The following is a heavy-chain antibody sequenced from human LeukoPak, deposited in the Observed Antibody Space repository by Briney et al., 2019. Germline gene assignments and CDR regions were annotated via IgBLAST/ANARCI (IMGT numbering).Heavy chain of an antibody. CDR1: GFTFSSYA. Sequence: GGSLRLSCAASGFTFSSYAMHWVRQAPGKGLEWVAVISYDGSNKYYADSVKGRLTISRDDSKNTLYLQMNSLRPEDTAVYYCARAAIQEGSANYYPSYFDYWGQGTLVTVSS. CDR2: ISYDGSNK. J-gene: IGHJ4*02. CDR3: ARAAIQEGSANYYPSYFDY. V-gene: IGHV3-30-3*01. D-gene: IGHD3-22*01.